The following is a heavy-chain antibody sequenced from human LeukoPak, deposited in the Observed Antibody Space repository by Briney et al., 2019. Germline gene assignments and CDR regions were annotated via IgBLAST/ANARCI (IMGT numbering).Heavy chain of an antibody. J-gene: IGHJ5*02. D-gene: IGHD6-19*01. CDR2: IYYSGST. CDR1: GGSISSYY. CDR3: ARAWGIAVAGTPGWFDP. Sequence: SETLSLTCTVSGGSISSYYWSWIRQPPGKGLEWIGYIYYSGSTNYNPSLKSRVTISVDTSKNQFSLKLSSVTAADTAVYYCARAWGIAVAGTPGWFDPWGQGTLVTVSS. V-gene: IGHV4-59*01.